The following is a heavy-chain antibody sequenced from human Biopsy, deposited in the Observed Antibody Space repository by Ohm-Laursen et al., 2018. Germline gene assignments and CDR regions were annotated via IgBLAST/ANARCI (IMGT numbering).Heavy chain of an antibody. Sequence: SETLSLTCTVSGDSLTSGPENWSWIRQSPGQGLEYIGFIYSGGNTNYSPSLKDRVTMSVDTSKNQFYLKLYSVTAPDTAVYYCARGRRTSGWPYFDNWGQGALVIVSP. CDR1: GDSLTSGPEN. CDR2: IYSGGNT. V-gene: IGHV4-61*01. CDR3: ARGRRTSGWPYFDN. J-gene: IGHJ4*02. D-gene: IGHD6-19*01.